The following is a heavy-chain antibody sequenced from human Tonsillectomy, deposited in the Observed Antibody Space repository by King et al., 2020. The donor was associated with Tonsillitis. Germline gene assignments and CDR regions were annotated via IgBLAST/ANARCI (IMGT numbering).Heavy chain of an antibody. CDR1: GFTFGDYA. D-gene: IGHD6-19*01. J-gene: IGHJ4*02. V-gene: IGHV3-49*04. CDR2: IRSKAYGGTT. CDR3: TSRSSGWYPNN. Sequence: VQLVESGGGLVQPGRSLRLSCTASGFTFGDYAMSWVRQAPGKGLEWVGFIRSKAYGGTTEYAASVKGRFTISRDDSKSIAYLQMNSLKTEDTAVYYCTSRSSGWYPNNWGQGTLVTVSS.